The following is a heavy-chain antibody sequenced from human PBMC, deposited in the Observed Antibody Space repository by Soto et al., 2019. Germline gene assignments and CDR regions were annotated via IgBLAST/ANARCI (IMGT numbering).Heavy chain of an antibody. CDR1: GFTFSSYA. CDR3: AKPRRGQLWLFDY. Sequence: PGGSLRLSCAASGFTFSSYAMSWVRQASGKGLEWVSAISGSGGSTYYADSVKGRFTISRDNSKNTLYLQMNSLRAEDTAVYYCAKPRRGQLWLFDYWGQGTLVTVSS. CDR2: ISGSGGST. D-gene: IGHD5-18*01. V-gene: IGHV3-23*01. J-gene: IGHJ4*02.